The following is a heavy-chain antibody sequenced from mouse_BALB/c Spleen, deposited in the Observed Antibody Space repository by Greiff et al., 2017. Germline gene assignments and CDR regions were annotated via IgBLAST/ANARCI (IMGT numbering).Heavy chain of an antibody. D-gene: IGHD1-1*01. Sequence: EVQLQQSGTVLARPGASVKMSCKASGYTFTSYWMHWVKQRPGQGLEWIGAIYPGNSDTSYNQKFKGKAKLTAVTSTSTAYMELSSLTNEDSAVYYCTRWGYGSSYAMDYWGQGTSVTVSS. CDR3: TRWGYGSSYAMDY. CDR2: IYPGNSDT. V-gene: IGHV1-5*01. J-gene: IGHJ4*01. CDR1: GYTFTSYW.